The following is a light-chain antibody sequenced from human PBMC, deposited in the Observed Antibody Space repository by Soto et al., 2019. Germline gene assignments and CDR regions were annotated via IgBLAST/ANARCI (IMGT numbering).Light chain of an antibody. V-gene: IGKV3-20*01. CDR1: QSVSSSY. CDR3: QEYSKWAAFN. Sequence: GTRSFSAGERATHSYRASQSVSSSYLAWYQQKPGQAPRLLIYGASSRATGIPDRFSCSGSGTDFTLTMRSLHSEDFAVYYCQEYSKWAAFNFGRGTKVDIK. J-gene: IGKJ3*01. CDR2: GAS.